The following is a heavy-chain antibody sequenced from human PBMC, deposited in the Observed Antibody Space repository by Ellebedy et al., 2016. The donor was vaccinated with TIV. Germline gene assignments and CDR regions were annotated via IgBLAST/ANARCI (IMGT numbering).Heavy chain of an antibody. CDR2: IYHSGST. Sequence: SETLSLXXAVSGGSISSRSWWTWVRQPPGKGLEWIGEIYHSGSTSYNPSLKSRVTISVDKSKNQFSLKLSSVTAADTAVYYCARFRSGIVVAPAHYGMDVWGQGTTVTVSS. CDR1: GGSISSRSW. J-gene: IGHJ6*02. CDR3: ARFRSGIVVAPAHYGMDV. D-gene: IGHD2-2*01. V-gene: IGHV4-4*02.